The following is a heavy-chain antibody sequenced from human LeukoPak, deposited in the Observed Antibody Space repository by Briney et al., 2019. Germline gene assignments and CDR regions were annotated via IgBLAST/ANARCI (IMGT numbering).Heavy chain of an antibody. J-gene: IGHJ4*02. Sequence: PGGSLGLSCAASGFTFSSYWMSWVRQAPGKGLEWVANIKQDGSKKSYVDSVKGRFTISRDNAKNSLYLQMNSLRAEDTAIYYCTRVGYIDEGIDYWGQGTLVTVSS. CDR1: GFTFSSYW. CDR2: IKQDGSKK. V-gene: IGHV3-7*04. D-gene: IGHD5-24*01. CDR3: TRVGYIDEGIDY.